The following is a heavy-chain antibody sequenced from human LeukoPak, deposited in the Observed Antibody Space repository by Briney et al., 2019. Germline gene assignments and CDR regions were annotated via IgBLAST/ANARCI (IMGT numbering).Heavy chain of an antibody. CDR2: INHSGST. J-gene: IGHJ4*02. D-gene: IGHD3-22*01. CDR1: GGSFSGYY. CDR3: VGSSGYYYNY. V-gene: IGHV4-34*01. Sequence: PSETLSLTCAVYGGSFSGYYWSWIRQPPGKGLEWIGEINHSGSTNYNPSLKSRVTISVDTSKNQFSLKLSSVTAADTAVYYCVGSSGYYYNYWGQGTLVPVSS.